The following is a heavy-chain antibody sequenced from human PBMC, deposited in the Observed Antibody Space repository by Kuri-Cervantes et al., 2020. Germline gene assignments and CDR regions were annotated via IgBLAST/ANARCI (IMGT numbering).Heavy chain of an antibody. D-gene: IGHD3-10*01. CDR2: ISGSSSYI. V-gene: IGHV3-21*01. CDR3: ARGRRGEPRAFDY. J-gene: IGHJ4*02. Sequence: GESLKISCAASGFTFNNYWMTWVRQAPGKGLEWVSAISGSSSYIYYADSVKGRFTISRDNAKNSLYLQMNSLRAEDTAVYYCARGRRGEPRAFDYWGQGTLVTV. CDR1: GFTFNNYW.